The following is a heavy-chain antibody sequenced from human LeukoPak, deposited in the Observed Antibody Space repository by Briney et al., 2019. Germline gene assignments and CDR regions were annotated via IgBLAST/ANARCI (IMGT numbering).Heavy chain of an antibody. V-gene: IGHV3-48*03. J-gene: IGHJ4*02. CDR3: ARDLVQLWSKDY. CDR2: ISSSGRNI. D-gene: IGHD5-18*01. CDR1: GFTFSNYE. Sequence: GGSLRLSCAASGFTFSNYEFNWVRQAPGKGLEWVSYISSSGRNIYYADSVKGRFTISRDNAKNSPYLQMNSLRAEDTAVYYCARDLVQLWSKDYWGQGTLVTVSS.